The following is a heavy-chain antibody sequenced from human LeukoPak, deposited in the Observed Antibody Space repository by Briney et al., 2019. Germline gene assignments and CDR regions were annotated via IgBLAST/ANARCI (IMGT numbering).Heavy chain of an antibody. D-gene: IGHD3-10*01. Sequence: ADRSLRLSCAASGFTFDNYAMHWVRQAPWKGLEWVSGINWKSDNIGYADSVKGRFTISRDNAKNSLYLQMNSLRPEDTALYYCAKGNYYGTGSYRSSFDYWGQGTLVTVSS. CDR1: GFTFDNYA. V-gene: IGHV3-9*01. J-gene: IGHJ4*02. CDR2: INWKSDNI. CDR3: AKGNYYGTGSYRSSFDY.